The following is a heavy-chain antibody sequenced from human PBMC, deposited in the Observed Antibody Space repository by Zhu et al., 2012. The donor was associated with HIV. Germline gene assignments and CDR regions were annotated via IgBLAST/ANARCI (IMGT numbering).Heavy chain of an antibody. CDR3: ARHEYDILTGSGYYYYGMDV. Sequence: QVQLQQWGAGLLKPSETLSLTCAVYGGSFSGYYWSWIRQPPGKGLEWIGEINHSGSTNYNPSLKSRVTISVDTSKNQFSLKVSSVTAADTAVYYCARHEYDILTGSGYYYYGMDVWGQGTTVTVSS. D-gene: IGHD3-9*01. V-gene: IGHV4-34*01. CDR1: GGSFSGYY. J-gene: IGHJ6*02. CDR2: INHSGST.